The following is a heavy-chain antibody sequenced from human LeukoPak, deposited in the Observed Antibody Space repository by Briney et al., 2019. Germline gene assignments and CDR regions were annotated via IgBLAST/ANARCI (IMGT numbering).Heavy chain of an antibody. V-gene: IGHV1-18*01. CDR1: GYTFTSYG. CDR2: ISAYNGNT. CDR3: ARDADCGGDCYYYYGMDV. D-gene: IGHD2-21*02. J-gene: IGHJ6*02. Sequence: ASVKVSCKASGYTFTSYGISWVRQAPGQGLEWMGWISAYNGNTNYAQKLQGRVTMTTDTSTSTAYMELRSLRSDDTAVYYCARDADCGGDCYYYYGMDVWGQGTTVTLSS.